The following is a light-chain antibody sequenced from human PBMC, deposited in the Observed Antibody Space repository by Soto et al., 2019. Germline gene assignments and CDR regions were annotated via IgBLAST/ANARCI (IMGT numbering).Light chain of an antibody. J-gene: IGKJ4*01. V-gene: IGKV2-28*01. CDR1: QSLLHSDGYNY. CDR3: MQALQTPLT. CDR2: LGS. Sequence: DIVMTQSPLYLPVTPGEPASSSCRSSQSLLHSDGYNYLDWFLQRPGQSQQLLISLGSSRASGVPDRFSGSGSGTDFTLKISRVEAEDVGVYYCMQALQTPLTFGGGTKVDIK.